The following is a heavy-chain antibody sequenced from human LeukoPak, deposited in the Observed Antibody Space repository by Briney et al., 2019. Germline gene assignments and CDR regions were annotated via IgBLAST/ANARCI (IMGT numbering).Heavy chain of an antibody. J-gene: IGHJ4*02. CDR3: ARDRHDSSAYNHDY. D-gene: IGHD3-22*01. CDR2: IYSGVST. CDR1: GFTVSGNF. V-gene: IGHV3-66*02. Sequence: GGSLRLSCAASGFTVSGNFMSWVRQAPGKGLEWVSVIYSGVSTYYADSVKGRFTISRDNSKNTLYLQMNSLRPEDTAVYYCARDRHDSSAYNHDYWGQGTLVTVSS.